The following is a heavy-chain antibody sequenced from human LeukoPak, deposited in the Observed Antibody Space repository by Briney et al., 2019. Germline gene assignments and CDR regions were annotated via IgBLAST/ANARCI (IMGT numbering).Heavy chain of an antibody. CDR3: ARDRYYYGSGSYEGFDY. D-gene: IGHD3-10*01. J-gene: IGHJ4*02. V-gene: IGHV3-21*01. CDR1: GFTFSSYS. Sequence: GGSLRLSCAAPGFTFSSYSMNWVRQAPGKGLEWVSAISGDSRYIYYADSVRGRFTISRDNAKNSLYLQMNSLRAEDTAVYYCARDRYYYGSGSYEGFDYWGQGTLVTVSS. CDR2: ISGDSRYI.